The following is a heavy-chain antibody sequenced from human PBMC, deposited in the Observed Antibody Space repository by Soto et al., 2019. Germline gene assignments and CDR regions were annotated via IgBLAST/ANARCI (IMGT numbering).Heavy chain of an antibody. CDR2: IYPGDSDT. D-gene: IGHD5-12*01. CDR3: ASPLRDSGYDWHAFDI. Sequence: EVQLVQSGAEVKKPGESLKISCKGSGYKFTNYWIGWVRQMPGKGLEWMGSIYPGDSDTRYSPSFQGQVTISADKSISTAYLQWSSLKAPDTAMYYCASPLRDSGYDWHAFDIWGQGTKVTVSS. V-gene: IGHV5-51*03. J-gene: IGHJ3*02. CDR1: GYKFTNYW.